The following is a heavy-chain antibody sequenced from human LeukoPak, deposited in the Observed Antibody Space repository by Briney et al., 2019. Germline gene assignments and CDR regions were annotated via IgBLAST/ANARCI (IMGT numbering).Heavy chain of an antibody. Sequence: ASVKVSCKASGYTFISHDVNWVRQAPGQGLEWMGWMNPNSGNTGYAQKFQGRVTITRNTSISTAYMELSSLRSEDTAVYYCARVDYDSSGTIAFWGQGTLVTVSS. CDR3: ARVDYDSSGTIAF. D-gene: IGHD3-22*01. V-gene: IGHV1-8*02. J-gene: IGHJ4*02. CDR2: MNPNSGNT. CDR1: GYTFISHD.